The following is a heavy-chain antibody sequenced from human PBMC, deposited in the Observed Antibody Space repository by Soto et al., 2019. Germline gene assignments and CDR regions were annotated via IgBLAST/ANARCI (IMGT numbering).Heavy chain of an antibody. D-gene: IGHD3-22*01. J-gene: IGHJ4*02. CDR3: ARGRYLDSSDYWVANLPFDH. CDR2: ISRSGRGSA. CDR1: GFTFNSYV. V-gene: IGHV3-23*01. Sequence: GGSLRLSXAASGFTFNSYVMTWVRQAPGEGLEWVSSISRSGRGSAYYADSVEGRFTISRDNSENTLFLQMNNLRDEDTALYYCARGRYLDSSDYWVANLPFDHWGLGTLVTVS.